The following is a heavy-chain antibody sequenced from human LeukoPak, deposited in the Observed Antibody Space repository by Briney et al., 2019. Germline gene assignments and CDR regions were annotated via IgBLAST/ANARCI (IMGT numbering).Heavy chain of an antibody. V-gene: IGHV4-34*01. D-gene: IGHD5-12*01. J-gene: IGHJ4*02. CDR3: ARGLRRRYSGYGGHFDY. Sequence: SEPLSLTFAVYGGSFSGYYWSWIRQPPGKGLEWIGEINHSGSTNYNPSLKSRVTISVDTSKNQFSLKLSSVTAADTAVYYCARGLRRRYSGYGGHFDYWGQGTLVTVSS. CDR2: INHSGST. CDR1: GGSFSGYY.